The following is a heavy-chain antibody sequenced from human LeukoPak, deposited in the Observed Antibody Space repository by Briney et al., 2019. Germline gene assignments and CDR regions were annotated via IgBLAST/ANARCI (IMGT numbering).Heavy chain of an antibody. J-gene: IGHJ4*02. V-gene: IGHV3-23*01. CDR2: ISDSGGTT. CDR3: AKRGVVIRVILVGFHKEAYYFDS. D-gene: IGHD3-22*01. Sequence: GGSRRLSCAVSVITLSNYVMSWIRQAPGKGLEWVAGISDSGGTTNYAASVKGRFTIYRENPKNTLYLQMNSKRDEAPDVYFCAKRGVVIRVILVGFHKEAYYFDSWGQGALVTVS. CDR1: VITLSNYV.